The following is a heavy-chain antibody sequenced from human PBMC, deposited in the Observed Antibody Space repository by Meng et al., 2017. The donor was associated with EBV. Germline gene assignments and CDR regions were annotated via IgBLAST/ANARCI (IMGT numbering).Heavy chain of an antibody. Sequence: QGQQVQSGVGVKKPGASVTFACKASGYPLTSYGISWVRQAPGQGLEWMGWISAYNGNTNYAQKLQGRVTMTTDTSTSTAYMELRSLRSDDTAVYYCARGLDYFDYWGQGTLVTVSS. CDR3: ARGLDYFDY. CDR2: ISAYNGNT. CDR1: GYPLTSYG. V-gene: IGHV1-18*01. J-gene: IGHJ4*02.